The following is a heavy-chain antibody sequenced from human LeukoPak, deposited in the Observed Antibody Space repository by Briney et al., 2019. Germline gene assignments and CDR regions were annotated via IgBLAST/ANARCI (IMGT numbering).Heavy chain of an antibody. Sequence: GGSLRLSCAASGFTFSSYGMHWVRQAPGKGLEWVAFIRYDGSNKYYADSVKGRFTIARDNSKNTLYLQMNSLRAEDTAVYYCAKDTNRVYYFDYWGQGTLVTVSS. CDR1: GFTFSSYG. V-gene: IGHV3-30*02. CDR3: AKDTNRVYYFDY. D-gene: IGHD1-14*01. CDR2: IRYDGSNK. J-gene: IGHJ4*02.